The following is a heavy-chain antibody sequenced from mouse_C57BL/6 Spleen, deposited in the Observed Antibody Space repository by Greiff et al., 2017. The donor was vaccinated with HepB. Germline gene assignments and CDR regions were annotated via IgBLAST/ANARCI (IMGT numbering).Heavy chain of an antibody. CDR3: ARSPITTVVAHFDY. V-gene: IGHV1-64*01. D-gene: IGHD1-1*01. J-gene: IGHJ2*01. CDR1: GYTFTSYW. Sequence: QVQLKQPGAELVKPGASVKLSCKASGYTFTSYWMHWVKQRPGQGLEWIGMIHPNSGSTNYNEKFKSKATLTVDKSSSTAYMQLSSLTSEDSAVYYCARSPITTVVAHFDYWGQGTTLTVSS. CDR2: IHPNSGST.